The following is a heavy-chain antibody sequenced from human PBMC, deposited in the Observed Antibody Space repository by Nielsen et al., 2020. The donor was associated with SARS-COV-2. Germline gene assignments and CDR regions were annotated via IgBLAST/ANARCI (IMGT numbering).Heavy chain of an antibody. Sequence: SETLSLTCTVSGGAISSYYWTWIRQPPEKGLEWIAYIYDSGNNNYNLSLKSRVTISVDTSRNQFSLKLTSVTAADTAVYYCARGSDEGLALWGQGTLVTVSS. CDR3: ARGSDEGLAL. J-gene: IGHJ4*02. V-gene: IGHV4-59*13. CDR2: IYDSGNN. D-gene: IGHD3-3*01. CDR1: GGAISSYY.